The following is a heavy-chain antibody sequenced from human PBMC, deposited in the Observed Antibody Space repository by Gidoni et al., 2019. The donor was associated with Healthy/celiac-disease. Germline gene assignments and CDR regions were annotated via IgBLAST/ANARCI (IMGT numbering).Heavy chain of an antibody. CDR3: AYTILGATGAGYYFDY. D-gene: IGHD1-26*01. V-gene: IGHV2-5*02. Sequence: QLTLKESGPTLAKPTQTLTLTCTFSGVSLSTSGVGVGWIRQPPGQSLEWLALIYWDDDKRYSPALKSRLTITKDTSKHQVVLTMTNMDPVVTATYYCAYTILGATGAGYYFDYWGQGTLVTVSS. CDR1: GVSLSTSGVG. CDR2: IYWDDDK. J-gene: IGHJ4*02.